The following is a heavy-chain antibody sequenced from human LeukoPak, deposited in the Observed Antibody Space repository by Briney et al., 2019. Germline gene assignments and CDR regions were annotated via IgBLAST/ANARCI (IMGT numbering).Heavy chain of an antibody. Sequence: GESLKISCKGSGYIFTNYWIGWVRQMPGKGLEWMGIIYPGDSDTRYSPSFQGQVTISADKSISTAYLQWSSLKASDTAMYYCARATVITRNAFDIWGQGTMVTVSS. V-gene: IGHV5-51*01. CDR3: ARATVITRNAFDI. CDR1: GYIFTNYW. J-gene: IGHJ3*02. D-gene: IGHD4-23*01. CDR2: IYPGDSDT.